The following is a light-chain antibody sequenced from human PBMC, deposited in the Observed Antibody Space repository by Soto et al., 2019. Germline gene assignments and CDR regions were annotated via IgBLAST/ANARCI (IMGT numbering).Light chain of an antibody. J-gene: IGKJ1*01. V-gene: IGKV3-20*01. CDR1: QSVSSSY. CDR2: GAS. Sequence: EIVLTQSPGTLSLSPGERATLSCRASQSVSSSYLAWYQQKPGQAPRLLIFGASNRATSIPDSFSGSGSGTDSPHTISRLEPEDFAVYYCQQYDGSLWTFGQGTKVEIK. CDR3: QQYDGSLWT.